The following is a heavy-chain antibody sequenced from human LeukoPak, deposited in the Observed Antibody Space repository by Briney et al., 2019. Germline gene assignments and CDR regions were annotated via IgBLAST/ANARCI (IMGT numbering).Heavy chain of an antibody. V-gene: IGHV3-30*18. CDR1: GFTFSSYG. D-gene: IGHD1-26*01. CDR2: ISYDGSND. Sequence: GGSLRLSCAASGFTFSSYGMHWVRQAPGKGLEWVAVISYDGSNDYYVDSVKGRFTISRDNSKNTLYLQMNSLRAEDTAVYYCAKTRGGSYGVFDYWGLGTLVTVSS. J-gene: IGHJ4*02. CDR3: AKTRGGSYGVFDY.